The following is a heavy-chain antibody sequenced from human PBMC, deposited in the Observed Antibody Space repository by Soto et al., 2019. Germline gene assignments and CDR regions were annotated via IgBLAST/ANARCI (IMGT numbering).Heavy chain of an antibody. CDR1: GGTFSSYA. Sequence: QVQLVQSGAEVKKPGSSVKVSCKASGGTFSSYAISWVRQAPGQGLEWMGGIIPIFGTANYAQKFQGRVTITADESTSTAYMGLRSLRSEDTAVYYCARGEIRYYDSSVFDYWGQGTLVTVSS. D-gene: IGHD3-22*01. V-gene: IGHV1-69*01. J-gene: IGHJ4*02. CDR3: ARGEIRYYDSSVFDY. CDR2: IIPIFGTA.